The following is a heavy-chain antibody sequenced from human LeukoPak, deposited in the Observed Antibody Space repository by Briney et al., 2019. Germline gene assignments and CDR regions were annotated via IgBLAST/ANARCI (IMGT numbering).Heavy chain of an antibody. CDR1: GYTFTTYG. Sequence: ASVKVSCKASGYTFTTYGLSWVRQAPGQGLEWMGWINPNSGGTNYAQKFQGRVTMTRDTSISTAYMELSRLRSDDTAVYYFALEYSSSSGAFDIWGQGTMVTVSS. D-gene: IGHD6-6*01. V-gene: IGHV1-2*02. CDR3: ALEYSSSSGAFDI. J-gene: IGHJ3*02. CDR2: INPNSGGT.